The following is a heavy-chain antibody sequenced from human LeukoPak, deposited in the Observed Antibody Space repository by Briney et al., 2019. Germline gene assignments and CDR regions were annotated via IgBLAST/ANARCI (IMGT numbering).Heavy chain of an antibody. CDR2: INHSGST. J-gene: IGHJ3*02. V-gene: IGHV4-34*01. D-gene: IGHD3-22*01. CDR1: GGSFSGYY. Sequence: SETLSLTCAVYGGSFSGYYWSWIRQPLGKGLEWIGEINHSGSTNYNPSLKSRVTISVDTSKNQFSLKLSSVTAADTAVYYCARAGSGYYFSFRAFDIWGQGTMVTVSS. CDR3: ARAGSGYYFSFRAFDI.